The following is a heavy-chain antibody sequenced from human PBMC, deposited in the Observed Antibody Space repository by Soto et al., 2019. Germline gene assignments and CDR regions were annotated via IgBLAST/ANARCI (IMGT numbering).Heavy chain of an antibody. V-gene: IGHV2-26*01. CDR1: GFSLSNARMG. CDR2: IFSNDEK. J-gene: IGHJ4*02. D-gene: IGHD3-10*01. CDR3: ARISATYYYGSGRDYFDY. Sequence: QVTLKESGPVLVKPTETLTLTCTVSGFSLSNARMGVSWIRQPPGKALEWLAHIFSNDEKSYSTSLKSRLTISKDTSKNQVVLTMTNMDLVDTATYYCARISATYYYGSGRDYFDYWGQGTLVTVSS.